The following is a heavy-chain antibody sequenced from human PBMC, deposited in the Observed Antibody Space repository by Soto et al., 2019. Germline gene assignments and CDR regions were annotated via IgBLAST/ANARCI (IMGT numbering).Heavy chain of an antibody. CDR3: AKGVGATNYYYYGMDV. D-gene: IGHD1-26*01. J-gene: IGHJ6*02. CDR2: ISGSGGST. Sequence: PGGSLRLSCAASGFTFSSHAMSWVRQAPGKGLEWVSAISGSGGSTYYADSVKGRFTISRDNSKNTLYLQMNSLRAEDTAVYYCAKGVGATNYYYYGMDVWGQGTTVTVSS. V-gene: IGHV3-23*01. CDR1: GFTFSSHA.